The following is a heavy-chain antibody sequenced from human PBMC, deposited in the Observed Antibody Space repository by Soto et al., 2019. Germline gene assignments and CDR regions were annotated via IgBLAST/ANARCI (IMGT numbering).Heavy chain of an antibody. CDR3: ARDSYGSGNHYYGMDV. V-gene: IGHV1-69*13. J-gene: IGHJ6*01. CDR2: VIPIFGTA. D-gene: IGHD3-10*01. CDR1: GGTFSSYA. Sequence: SVKVSCKASGGTFSSYAISWVRQPPGQGLEWMGGVIPIFGTANYAQKFQGRVTITADESTSTAYMELSSLRCEDTAVYYCARDSYGSGNHYYGMDVWGQGTTVTVSS.